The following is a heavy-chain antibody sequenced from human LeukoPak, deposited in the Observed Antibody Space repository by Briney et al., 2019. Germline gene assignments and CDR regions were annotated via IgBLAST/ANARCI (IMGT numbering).Heavy chain of an antibody. J-gene: IGHJ4*02. CDR1: GFTFSSYA. V-gene: IGHV3-23*01. CDR3: AKGHRSGGSCDY. Sequence: GGSLRLSCAASGFTFSSYAMSWVRQAPGKGLEWVPAISGSGGSTYYADSVKGRFTISRDNSKNTLYLQMNSLRAEDTAVYYCAKGHRSGGSCDYWGQGTLVTVSS. CDR2: ISGSGGST. D-gene: IGHD2-15*01.